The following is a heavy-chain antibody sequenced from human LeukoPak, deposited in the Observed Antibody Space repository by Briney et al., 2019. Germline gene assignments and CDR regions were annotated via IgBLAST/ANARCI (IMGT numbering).Heavy chain of an antibody. D-gene: IGHD1-26*01. CDR2: IHYSGSN. J-gene: IGHJ4*02. CDR1: GGSVTNYY. Sequence: KPSETLTLTCSVSGGSVTNYYWSWIRQPPGKGLEWIGHIHYSGSNNYSPSLKSRVTMFVDKSKNQISLRLSSVTAADTAVYYCARHGTVSSGSYFDYWAQGTQVTLS. V-gene: IGHV4-59*08. CDR3: ARHGTVSSGSYFDY.